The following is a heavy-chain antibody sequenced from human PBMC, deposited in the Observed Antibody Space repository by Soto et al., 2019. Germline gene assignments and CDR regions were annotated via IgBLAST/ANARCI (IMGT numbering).Heavy chain of an antibody. CDR3: ARDVASSSWYYFDS. J-gene: IGHJ4*02. CDR2: ISYDGSDT. V-gene: IGHV3-30*04. CDR1: GFTFSTYA. Sequence: QVDLVESGGGVVQPGGSLRLSCVASGFTFSTYAMHWVRQTPGKGLECVASISYDGSDTYYADPVKGRFTISRDNSKNTLHLQMNSLTSDDTALYYCARDVASSSWYYFDSWGQGTLVTVSS. D-gene: IGHD6-13*01.